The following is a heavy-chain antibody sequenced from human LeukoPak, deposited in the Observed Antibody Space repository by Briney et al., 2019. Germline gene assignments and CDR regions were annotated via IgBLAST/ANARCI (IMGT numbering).Heavy chain of an antibody. J-gene: IGHJ4*02. Sequence: SSETLSLTCAVYGGSFSGYYWSWIRQPPGKGLEWIWEINHSGSTNYNPSLNSRVTISVDTSKNQFSLKLSSVTAEDTAVYYCARGFRNILTGLTFDYWGQGTLVTVSS. CDR2: INHSGST. CDR3: ARGFRNILTGLTFDY. CDR1: GGSFSGYY. D-gene: IGHD3-9*01. V-gene: IGHV4-34*01.